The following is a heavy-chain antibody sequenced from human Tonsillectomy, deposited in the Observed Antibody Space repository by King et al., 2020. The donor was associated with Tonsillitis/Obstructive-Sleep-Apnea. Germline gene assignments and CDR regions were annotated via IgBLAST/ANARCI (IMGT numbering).Heavy chain of an antibody. J-gene: IGHJ4*02. Sequence: VQLVESGAEVKKPGASVKVSCKASGYTFTSYGISWVRQAPGQGLEWMGWISAYNGNTNYAQKLQGRVPMTTDTSTSTAYMELRSLRSDDTAVYYCARDLSRIAVAGITFDYWGQGTLVTVSS. V-gene: IGHV1-18*01. CDR1: GYTFTSYG. CDR2: ISAYNGNT. D-gene: IGHD6-19*01. CDR3: ARDLSRIAVAGITFDY.